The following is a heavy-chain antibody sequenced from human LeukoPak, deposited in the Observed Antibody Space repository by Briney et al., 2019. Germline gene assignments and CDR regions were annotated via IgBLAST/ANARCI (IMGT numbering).Heavy chain of an antibody. D-gene: IGHD2-15*01. V-gene: IGHV4-59*01. CDR2: IYYSGIT. Sequence: SETLSLTCTVSGGSISRYSWCCIRQTPRGGLEWIVYIYYSGITTYTPPLKSRVTISVDTSKNQSSLKLSSVTAADTAVYYCARDTCGGNFDYWGQGTLVTVSS. CDR3: ARDTCGGNFDY. CDR1: GGSISRYS. J-gene: IGHJ4*02.